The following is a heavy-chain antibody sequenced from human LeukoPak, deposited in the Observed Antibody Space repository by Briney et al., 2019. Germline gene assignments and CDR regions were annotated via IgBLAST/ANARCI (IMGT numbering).Heavy chain of an antibody. CDR2: IYSGGST. J-gene: IGHJ4*02. CDR1: GFTVSSNY. D-gene: IGHD1-26*01. Sequence: PGGSLRLSCAASGFTVSSNYMSWVRQAPGKGLEWFSLIYSGGSTYYADSVKGRFTISRDNARKSLYLQMNSLRAEDTAVYYCARDVFGWEHPFDYWGQGTLVTVSS. V-gene: IGHV3-53*01. CDR3: ARDVFGWEHPFDY.